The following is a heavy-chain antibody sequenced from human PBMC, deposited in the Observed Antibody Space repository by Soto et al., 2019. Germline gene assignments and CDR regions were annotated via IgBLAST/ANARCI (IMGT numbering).Heavy chain of an antibody. Sequence: QVQLQESGPGLVKPSQTLSLTCTVSGGSISSGGYYWSWIRQHPGKGLEWIGYIYYSGNTYYNPSLKSRVTISVDTSKNQFSLKLSSVTAADTAVYYCARYSSGWSHYYFDYWGQGTLVTVSS. CDR2: IYYSGNT. CDR1: GGSISSGGYY. V-gene: IGHV4-31*03. J-gene: IGHJ4*02. CDR3: ARYSSGWSHYYFDY. D-gene: IGHD6-19*01.